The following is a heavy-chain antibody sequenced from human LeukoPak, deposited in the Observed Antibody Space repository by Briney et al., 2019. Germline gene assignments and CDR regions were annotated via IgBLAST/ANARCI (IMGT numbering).Heavy chain of an antibody. CDR2: IKNDGKIT. V-gene: IGHV3-74*01. J-gene: IGHJ1*01. CDR3: LLIILGGSSQH. D-gene: IGHD3-3*01. CDR1: GFIFSSYW. Sequence: GGSLRLSCAVSGFIFSSYWMHWVRQAPGKGLVWVSRIKNDGKITTYADSVKGRFTTSRDNAKNTFYLQMNSLRVEDTAVYYCLLIILGGSSQHWGQGTLVTVSS.